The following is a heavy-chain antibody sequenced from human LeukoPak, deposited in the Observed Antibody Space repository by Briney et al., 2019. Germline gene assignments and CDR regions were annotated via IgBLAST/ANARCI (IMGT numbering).Heavy chain of an antibody. CDR2: ISSSSSYT. V-gene: IGHV3-11*03. CDR1: GFTFSDYY. CDR3: ATDRRVLWSTVGALPSDY. Sequence: GGSLRFSCAASGFTFSDYYMSWIRQAPGKGLEWVSYISSSSSYTNYADSVKGRFTISRDNAKNSLYLQMNSLRAEDTAVYYCATDRRVLWSTVGALPSDYWGQGTLVTVS. J-gene: IGHJ4*02. D-gene: IGHD1-26*01.